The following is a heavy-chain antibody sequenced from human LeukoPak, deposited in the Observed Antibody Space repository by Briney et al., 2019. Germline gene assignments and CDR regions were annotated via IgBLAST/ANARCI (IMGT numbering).Heavy chain of an antibody. CDR1: GFIFSSYG. Sequence: GGSLSLSCAASGFIFSSYGMHWFRQAPGKGLEWVAFIRYDGSNKYYADSVKGRFTISRDNSKNTLYLQMNSLRAEDTAVYYCAKDHRTVGYYSSTSCSSYYYYYMDVWGKGTTVTVSS. D-gene: IGHD2-2*01. J-gene: IGHJ6*03. CDR3: AKDHRTVGYYSSTSCSSYYYYYMDV. CDR2: IRYDGSNK. V-gene: IGHV3-30*02.